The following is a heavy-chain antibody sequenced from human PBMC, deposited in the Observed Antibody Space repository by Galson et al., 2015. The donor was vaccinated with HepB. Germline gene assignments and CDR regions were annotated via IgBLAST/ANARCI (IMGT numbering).Heavy chain of an antibody. D-gene: IGHD3-22*01. CDR2: INPLGGST. J-gene: IGHJ4*02. CDR1: GYTFTNYY. Sequence: SVKVSCKASGYTFTNYYVSWVRQVPGQGLEWIGLINPLGGSTVYADQFQDRVTMTSDTSTDTAYLELNRLRLDDTAIYYCAVVVFGYFDYWGQGTLVTVSS. CDR3: AVVVFGYFDY. V-gene: IGHV1-46*03.